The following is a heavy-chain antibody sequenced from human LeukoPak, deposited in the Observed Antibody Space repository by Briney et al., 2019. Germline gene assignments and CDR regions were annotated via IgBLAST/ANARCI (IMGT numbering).Heavy chain of an antibody. CDR2: INSDGSST. V-gene: IGHV3-74*01. CDR1: GFTFDDYA. Sequence: GGSLRLSCAASGFTFDDYAMHWVRQAPGKGLVWVSRINSDGSSTSYADSVKGRFTISRDNAKNTLYLQMNSLRAEDTAVYYCARGGVVVVVAATVVDYWGQGTLVTVSS. CDR3: ARGGVVVVVAATVVDY. J-gene: IGHJ4*02. D-gene: IGHD2-15*01.